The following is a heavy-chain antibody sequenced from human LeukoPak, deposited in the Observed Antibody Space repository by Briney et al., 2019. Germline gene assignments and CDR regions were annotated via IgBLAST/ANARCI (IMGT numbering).Heavy chain of an antibody. CDR1: GFTFSSYS. J-gene: IGHJ5*02. CDR3: ARGDRGIAAAGITWFDP. D-gene: IGHD6-13*01. Sequence: GGSLRLSCAASGFTFSSYSMNWVRQAPGKGLEWVSSISSSSSYIYYADSVKGRFTISRDNAKNSLYLQMNSLRAEDTAVYYCARGDRGIAAAGITWFDPWGQGTLVTVSS. V-gene: IGHV3-21*01. CDR2: ISSSSSYI.